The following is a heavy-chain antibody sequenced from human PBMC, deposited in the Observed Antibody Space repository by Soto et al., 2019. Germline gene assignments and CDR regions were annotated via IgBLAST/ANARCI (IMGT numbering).Heavy chain of an antibody. D-gene: IGHD6-19*01. V-gene: IGHV4-59*08. CDR1: GGSISHSY. CDR2: IHYGGAT. Sequence: QEQLQESGPGLVKPSETLSLTCTVSGGSISHSYWSWLRLSPGKGLEWIGYIHYGGATTYNPSLKSRVTISLGTPKNPFYLNLRSVTAADTAVYFCARLYNSSDWTDFDFWGQGTLVTVSS. CDR3: ARLYNSSDWTDFDF. J-gene: IGHJ4*02.